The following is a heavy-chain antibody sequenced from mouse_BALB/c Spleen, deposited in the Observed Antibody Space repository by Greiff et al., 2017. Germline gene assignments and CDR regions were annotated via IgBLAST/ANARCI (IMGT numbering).Heavy chain of an antibody. CDR1: GFAFSSYD. CDR2: ISSGGGST. V-gene: IGHV5-12-1*01. Sequence: EVQLVESGGGLVKPGGSLKLSCAASGFAFSSYDMSWVRQTPEKRLEWVAYISSGGGSTYYPDTVKGRFTISRDNAKNTLYLQMSSLKSEDTAMYYCARFDYWGQGTTLTVSS. J-gene: IGHJ2*01. CDR3: ARFDY.